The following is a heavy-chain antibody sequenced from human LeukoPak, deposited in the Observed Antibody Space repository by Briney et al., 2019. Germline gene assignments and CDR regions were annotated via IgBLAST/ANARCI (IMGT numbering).Heavy chain of an antibody. CDR1: GGSISGGDYY. V-gene: IGHV4-30-4*01. CDR3: ASSSGGDFLSGFRLFFYN. J-gene: IGHJ4*02. CDR2: ISYSGST. Sequence: SETLSLTCTVSGGSISGGDYYWSWIRQAPGKGLEWIGYISYSGSTFHNPSLKSRLIISADASKNQFSLKLSSVTAADTAVYYCASSSGGDFLSGFRLFFYNWGRGTLVTVSA. D-gene: IGHD3-3*01.